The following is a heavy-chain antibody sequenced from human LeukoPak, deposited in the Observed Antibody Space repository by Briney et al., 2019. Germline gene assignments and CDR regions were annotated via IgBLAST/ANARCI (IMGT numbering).Heavy chain of an antibody. CDR3: AREESGISIFGVVIF. CDR2: ISHDGSNK. J-gene: IGHJ4*02. D-gene: IGHD3-3*01. Sequence: GGSLRLPCAASGFTFSSYGMHWVRQAPGKGLEWVAIISHDGSNKYYADSVKGRFTISRDNSKNTLYLQMNSLGAEDTAVYYCAREESGISIFGVVIFWGQGTLVTVSS. V-gene: IGHV3-30*03. CDR1: GFTFSSYG.